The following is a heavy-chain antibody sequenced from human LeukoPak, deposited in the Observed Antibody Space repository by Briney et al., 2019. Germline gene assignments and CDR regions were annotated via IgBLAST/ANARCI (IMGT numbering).Heavy chain of an antibody. D-gene: IGHD3-3*01. CDR1: GYTFTNYG. Sequence: ASVKVSCKASGYTFTNYGISWVRQAPGQGLEWMGWISAYNGNTNYAQKLQGRVTMTTDTSTSTAYMELRSLRSDDTAVYYCARGAITIFGVVINWFDTWGQGTLVTVSS. CDR2: ISAYNGNT. V-gene: IGHV1-18*01. CDR3: ARGAITIFGVVINWFDT. J-gene: IGHJ5*02.